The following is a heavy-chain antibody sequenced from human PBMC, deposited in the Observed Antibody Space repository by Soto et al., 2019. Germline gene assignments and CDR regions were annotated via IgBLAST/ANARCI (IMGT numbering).Heavy chain of an antibody. CDR1: GSAISSSSYY. D-gene: IGHD3-3*02. V-gene: IGHV4-39*01. Sequence: SDTLSLTSTGSGSAISSSSYYWGWIRQPPGKGLEWIGSIYYSGSTYYNPSLKSRVTISVDTSKNQFSLKLSSVTAADTAVYYCASPKIAFYNWFDPWGQG. J-gene: IGHJ5*02. CDR2: IYYSGST. CDR3: ASPKIAFYNWFDP.